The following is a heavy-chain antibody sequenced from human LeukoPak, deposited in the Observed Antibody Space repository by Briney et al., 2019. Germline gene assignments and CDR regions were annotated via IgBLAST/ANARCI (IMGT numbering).Heavy chain of an antibody. V-gene: IGHV4-30-2*01. D-gene: IGHD3-3*01. CDR2: IYHSGST. Sequence: PSETLSLTCTVSGGSISSGGYYWSWIRQPPGKGLEWIGYIYHSGSTYYNPSLKSRVTISVDRSKNQFSLKLSSVTAADTAVYYCARAPHDFPDYWGQGTLVAVSS. CDR3: ARAPHDFPDY. J-gene: IGHJ4*02. CDR1: GGSISSGGYY.